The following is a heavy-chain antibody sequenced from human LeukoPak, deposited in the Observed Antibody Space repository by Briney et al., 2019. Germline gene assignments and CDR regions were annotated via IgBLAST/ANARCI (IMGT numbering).Heavy chain of an antibody. V-gene: IGHV3-13*01. J-gene: IGHJ6*02. CDR2: IGTAGDT. CDR3: ARNSYYYGMDV. Sequence: PGGSLRLSCAASGFTSSSYDMHWVRQAAGKGLEGVSAIGTAGDTYYPGSVKGRFTISRENAKNSLYLQMNSLRAGDTAVYYCARNSYYYGMDVWGQGTTVTVSS. CDR1: GFTSSSYD.